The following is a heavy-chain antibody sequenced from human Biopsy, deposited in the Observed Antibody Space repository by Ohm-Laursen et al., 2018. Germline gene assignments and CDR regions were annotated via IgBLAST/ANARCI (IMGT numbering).Heavy chain of an antibody. CDR1: GYKFTSYG. V-gene: IGHV1-2*02. CDR3: ALQSVAQMKNFDY. J-gene: IGHJ4*02. D-gene: IGHD6-19*01. Sequence: GASVKVSCKVSGYKFTSYGMSWVRQAPGQGFEWMGRISPKSGGTNYAQKFQGNITMTKNTSMSTAYMEMSRLRSDDTAVYYCALQSVAQMKNFDYWGQGTLVTVSS. CDR2: ISPKSGGT.